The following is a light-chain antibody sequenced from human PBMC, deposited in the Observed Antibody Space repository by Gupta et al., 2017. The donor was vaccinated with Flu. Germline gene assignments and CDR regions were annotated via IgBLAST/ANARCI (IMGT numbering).Light chain of an antibody. CDR2: DAF. V-gene: IGKV1-33*01. CDR3: QQYDHVFLT. J-gene: IGKJ4*01. CDR1: QDIIES. Sequence: DIQVTQSPSSLSASVVDRVTITCQATQDIIESLNWYQQKPGKPPKRLIYDAFHLETGVPSRFSGSGSGTDFTLTISSLQPEDFATYYCQQYDHVFLTFGEGTKVEIK.